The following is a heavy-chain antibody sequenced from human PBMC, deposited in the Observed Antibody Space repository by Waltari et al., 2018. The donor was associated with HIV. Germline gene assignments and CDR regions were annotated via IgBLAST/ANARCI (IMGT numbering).Heavy chain of an antibody. Sequence: QVQLVESGGGVVQPGRSLRLSCAASGLPFSSHGMHWVRQAPGKGLEWVAVIWYDGSNKYYADSVKGRFTISRDNSKNTLYLQMNSLRAEDTAVYYCARDERRIIDYWGQGTLVTVSS. CDR3: ARDERRIIDY. CDR2: IWYDGSNK. D-gene: IGHD2-15*01. V-gene: IGHV3-33*01. CDR1: GLPFSSHG. J-gene: IGHJ4*02.